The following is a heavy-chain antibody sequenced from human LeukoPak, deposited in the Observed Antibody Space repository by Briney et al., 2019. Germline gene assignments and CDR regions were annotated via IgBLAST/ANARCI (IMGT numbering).Heavy chain of an antibody. V-gene: IGHV3-33*01. Sequence: GGSLRLSCAASGFTFSSYGMPWVRQAPGKGLEWVAVIWYDGSNKYYADSVKGRFTISRDNSKNTLYLQMNSLRAEDTAVYYCARPRDSSDYYYTSPFDYWGQGTLVTVSS. D-gene: IGHD3-22*01. CDR3: ARPRDSSDYYYTSPFDY. CDR1: GFTFSSYG. J-gene: IGHJ4*02. CDR2: IWYDGSNK.